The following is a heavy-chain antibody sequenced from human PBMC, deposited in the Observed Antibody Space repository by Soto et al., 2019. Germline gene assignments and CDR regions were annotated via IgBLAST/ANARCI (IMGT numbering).Heavy chain of an antibody. CDR3: ARGYGRNFDY. J-gene: IGHJ4*02. CDR2: IYHSGST. Sequence: NPWETLSLTCAVSGGSISSGGYSWSWIRQPPGKGLEWIGYIYHSGSTYYNPSLKSRVTISVDRSKNQFSLKLSSMTAADTAVYYCARGYGRNFDYWGQGTLVTVSS. V-gene: IGHV4-30-2*01. D-gene: IGHD5-18*01. CDR1: GGSISSGGYS.